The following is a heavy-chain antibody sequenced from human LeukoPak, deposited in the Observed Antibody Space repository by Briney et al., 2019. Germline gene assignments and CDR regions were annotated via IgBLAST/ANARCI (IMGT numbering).Heavy chain of an antibody. CDR3: ARVPGDWGKAYFDY. J-gene: IGHJ4*02. CDR1: GYTFTGYY. Sequence: GASVKVSCKASGYTFTGYYMHWVRQAPGQGLEWMGWINPNSGGTNYAQKFQGRVTMTRDTSISTAYMELSRLRPDDTAVYYCARVPGDWGKAYFDYWGQGTLVTVSS. CDR2: INPNSGGT. V-gene: IGHV1-2*02. D-gene: IGHD2-21*02.